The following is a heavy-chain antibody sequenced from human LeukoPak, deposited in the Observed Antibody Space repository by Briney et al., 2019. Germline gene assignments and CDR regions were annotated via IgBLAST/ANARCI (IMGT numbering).Heavy chain of an antibody. CDR3: TTDGGIGPRPIFDY. J-gene: IGHJ4*02. D-gene: IGHD6-6*01. CDR2: IKSKSDGGTT. CDR1: GGSFSGYY. Sequence: ETLSLTCAVYGGSFSGYYWSWIRQPPGKGLEWIGRIKSKSDGGTTDFAAPVKGRFTISRDDSKNTVYLQVNSLKTEDTAMYHCTTDGGIGPRPIFDYWGQGSLVTVSS. V-gene: IGHV3-15*01.